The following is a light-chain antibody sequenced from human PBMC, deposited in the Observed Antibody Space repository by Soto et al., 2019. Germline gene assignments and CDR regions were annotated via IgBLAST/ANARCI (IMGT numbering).Light chain of an antibody. CDR2: DVT. J-gene: IGLJ1*01. V-gene: IGLV2-8*01. Sequence: QSVLTQPPSASGAPGQSVAISCTGTSRDVGGYNYVSWYQQYPGKAPKLMIYDVTKRPSGVPDRFSGSKSGNTASLTVSGLQAEDEADYYCSSYAGTHVVFGTGTKVTVL. CDR1: SRDVGGYNY. CDR3: SSYAGTHVV.